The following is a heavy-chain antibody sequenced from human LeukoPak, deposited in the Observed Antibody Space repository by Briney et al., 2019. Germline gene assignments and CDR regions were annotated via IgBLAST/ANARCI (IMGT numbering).Heavy chain of an antibody. V-gene: IGHV3-9*01. CDR1: GFTFDDYA. D-gene: IGHD3-22*01. CDR3: AKDARELIADTFDP. J-gene: IGHJ5*02. Sequence: GGSLRLSCAASGFTFDDYAMHWVRHAPGKGLEWVSGISWNSGSIGYADSVKGRFTISRDNAKNSLYLQMNSLRAEDTALYYCAKDARELIADTFDPWGQGTLVTASS. CDR2: ISWNSGSI.